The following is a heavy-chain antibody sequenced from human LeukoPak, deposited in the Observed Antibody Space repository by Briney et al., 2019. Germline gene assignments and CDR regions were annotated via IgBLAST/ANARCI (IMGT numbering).Heavy chain of an antibody. CDR1: GFDFSVAW. Sequence: GGSLRLSCAASGFDFSVAWMHWVRQAPGEGLVWVSVIKGAGSGTAYADSVKGRFTISRDNAKNTVYLQMNSLRDEDTAVYYCAKDYFGSLEYWGQGTLVTVSS. CDR2: IKGAGSGT. CDR3: AKDYFGSLEY. V-gene: IGHV3-74*03. D-gene: IGHD2/OR15-2a*01. J-gene: IGHJ4*02.